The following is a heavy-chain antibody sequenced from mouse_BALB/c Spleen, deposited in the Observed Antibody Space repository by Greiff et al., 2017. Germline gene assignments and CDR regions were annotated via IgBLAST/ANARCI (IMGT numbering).Heavy chain of an antibody. D-gene: IGHD2-14*01. Sequence: QVQLKQSGAELVKPGASVKLSCKASGYTFTSCWMHWVKQRPGQGLEWIGEINPSNGRTNYNEKFKSKATLTVDKSSSTAYMQLSSLTSEDSAVYYCARYYRSYYAMDYWGQGTSVTVSS. CDR3: ARYYRSYYAMDY. CDR2: INPSNGRT. J-gene: IGHJ4*01. V-gene: IGHV1S81*02. CDR1: GYTFTSCW.